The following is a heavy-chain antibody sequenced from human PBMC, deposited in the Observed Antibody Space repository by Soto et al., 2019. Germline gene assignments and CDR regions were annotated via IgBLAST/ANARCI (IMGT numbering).Heavy chain of an antibody. CDR2: ISAYNGNT. Sequence: ASVKVSCKASGYTFTSYGISWVRQAPGQGLEWMGWISAYNGNTNYAQKLQGRVTMTTDTSTSTAYMELRSLRSDDTAVYYCARVWRRAGYCSGGSSPNCFAPWGKETLVTVPS. J-gene: IGHJ5*02. V-gene: IGHV1-18*01. CDR3: ARVWRRAGYCSGGSSPNCFAP. CDR1: GYTFTSYG. D-gene: IGHD2-15*01.